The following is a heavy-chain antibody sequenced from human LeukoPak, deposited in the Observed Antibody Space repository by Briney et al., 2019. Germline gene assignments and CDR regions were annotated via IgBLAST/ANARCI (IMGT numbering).Heavy chain of an antibody. Sequence: PGGSLRLSCAASGFTFSSYALSWVRHAPGKGLEWVSLISWDGGSPYYADSVKGRFTISRDNSKNSLYLQMNSLRAEDTALYYCATGSYYYDSSGYYYGYDAFNIWGQGTMVTVSS. CDR1: GFTFSSYA. V-gene: IGHV3-43D*03. CDR2: ISWDGGSP. D-gene: IGHD3-22*01. CDR3: ATGSYYYDSSGYYYGYDAFNI. J-gene: IGHJ3*02.